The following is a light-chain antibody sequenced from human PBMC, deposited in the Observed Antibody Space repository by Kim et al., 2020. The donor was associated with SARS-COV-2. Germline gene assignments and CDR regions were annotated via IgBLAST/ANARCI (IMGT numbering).Light chain of an antibody. CDR2: GAS. J-gene: IGKJ4*01. V-gene: IGKV3-15*01. CDR1: QSVGSN. Sequence: EIVMTQSPAPLSVSPGERATLSCRASQSVGSNLAWYHQKPGQAPSLLIYGASIRATGIPARFSGSGSGTEFTLTISSLQSEDFAVYYCQQYNSWPLTFGGGTKVDIK. CDR3: QQYNSWPLT.